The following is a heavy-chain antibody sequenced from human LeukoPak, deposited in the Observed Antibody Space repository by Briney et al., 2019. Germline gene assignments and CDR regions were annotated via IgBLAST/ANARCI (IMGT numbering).Heavy chain of an antibody. D-gene: IGHD3-22*01. CDR1: GFTCDDYA. CDR2: ISWNSDTI. J-gene: IGHJ4*02. CDR3: AKDAKRYYYDSSGAFDY. V-gene: IGHV3-9*01. Sequence: GGSLRLSCAASGFTCDDYAMHWVRQAPGKGLEWVSGISWNSDTIGYADSVKGRFTISRDNAKNSLYLQMNSLRAEDTALYYCAKDAKRYYYDSSGAFDYWGQGTLVTVSS.